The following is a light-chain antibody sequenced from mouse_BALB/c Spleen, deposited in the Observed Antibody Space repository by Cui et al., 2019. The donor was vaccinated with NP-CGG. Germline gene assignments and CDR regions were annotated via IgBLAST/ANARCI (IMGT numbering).Light chain of an antibody. Sequence: QPVVTQEPALTTSPGETVTPTCRSSTGTVTTSNYANWVQEKPNHLFTGLIGGTNNRAPGVPARFSGSLIGDKAALTITGAQTEDEAIYFCALWYSNHWVFGGGTKLTVL. CDR1: TGTVTTSNY. J-gene: IGLJ1*01. CDR3: ALWYSNHWV. V-gene: IGLV1*01. CDR2: GTN.